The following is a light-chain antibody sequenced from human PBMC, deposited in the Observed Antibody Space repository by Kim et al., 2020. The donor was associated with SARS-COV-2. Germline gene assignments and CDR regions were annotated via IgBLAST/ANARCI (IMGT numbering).Light chain of an antibody. CDR3: SAWDSSLSAWV. Sequence: QAGLTQPPSVSKGLRQTATLTCTGNTNNVGDEGTAWLQQHRGHPPKLLSYRDNNRPSGISERFSASRSGNTASLTITGLQPEDEADYYCSAWDSSLSAWVFGGGTQLTV. J-gene: IGLJ3*02. CDR1: TNNVGDEG. CDR2: RDN. V-gene: IGLV10-54*04.